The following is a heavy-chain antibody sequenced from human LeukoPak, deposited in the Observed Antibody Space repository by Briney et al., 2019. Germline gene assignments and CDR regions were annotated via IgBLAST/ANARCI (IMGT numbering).Heavy chain of an antibody. Sequence: GSLRLSCAASGFTFSSYAMHWVRQAPGKGLEWGAVMSYDGTSEYYADSVRGRFTIPRDHSQNMLHLQMNSLRDEDTALYYCVRDRRDGKNLAYHFDFWGQGTLVTVSS. D-gene: IGHD5-24*01. J-gene: IGHJ4*02. CDR1: GFTFSSYA. CDR2: MSYDGTSE. CDR3: VRDRRDGKNLAYHFDF. V-gene: IGHV3-30-3*01.